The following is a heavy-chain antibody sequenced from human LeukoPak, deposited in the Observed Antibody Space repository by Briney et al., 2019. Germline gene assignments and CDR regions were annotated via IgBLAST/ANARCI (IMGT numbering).Heavy chain of an antibody. CDR3: AKDQGPSISSSLYYYYGMDV. V-gene: IGHV3-23*01. Sequence: GGSLRLSCAASGFTFSSYSMNWVRQAPGKGLEWVSAISGSGGSTYYADSVKGRLTIPRDNSKNTLYLQMNSLRAEDTAVYYCAKDQGPSISSSLYYYYGMDVWGQGTTVTVSS. CDR2: ISGSGGST. J-gene: IGHJ6*02. CDR1: GFTFSSYS. D-gene: IGHD6-6*01.